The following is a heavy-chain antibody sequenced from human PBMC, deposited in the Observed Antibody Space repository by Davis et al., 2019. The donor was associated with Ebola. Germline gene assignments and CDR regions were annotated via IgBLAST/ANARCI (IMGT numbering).Heavy chain of an antibody. V-gene: IGHV4-61*01. CDR2: IYYSGST. CDR3: ARQWAEVQYTWFDP. J-gene: IGHJ5*02. CDR1: GFSLSNARMG. Sequence: SGPTLVKPTETLTLTCTVSGFSLSNARMGVSWIRQPPGKELEWIGYIYYSGSTNYNPSLKSRVTISVDRSSNQFSLELRSVTAADTAVYYCARQWAEVQYTWFDPWGQGTLVTVSS. D-gene: IGHD1-1*01.